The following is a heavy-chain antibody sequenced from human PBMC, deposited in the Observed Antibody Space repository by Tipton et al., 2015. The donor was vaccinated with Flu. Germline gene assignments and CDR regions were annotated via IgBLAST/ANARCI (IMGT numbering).Heavy chain of an antibody. Sequence: TLSLTCTVSEGSMSSYYWSWIRQPAGKGLEWIGRMYTSGGTKYNPSLRSRVTMSVDTSKSQFSLRPTSVTAADTAVYYCARGSGSGTFLIFDYWAQGTLVTVSS. CDR1: EGSMSSYY. CDR2: MYTSGGT. CDR3: ARGSGSGTFLIFDY. D-gene: IGHD3-10*01. V-gene: IGHV4-4*07. J-gene: IGHJ4*02.